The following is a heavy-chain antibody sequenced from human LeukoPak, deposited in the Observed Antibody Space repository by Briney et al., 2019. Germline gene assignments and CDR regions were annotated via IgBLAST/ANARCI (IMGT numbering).Heavy chain of an antibody. V-gene: IGHV3-7*01. Sequence: GGSLRLSCAASGFTFSSYWMSWVRQAPGKGLEWVANIKQDGSEKYYVDSVKGRFTISRDNAKNSLYLQMKSLRAEDTAVYYCARGKTSQNIVTRKTYNWFDPWGQGTLVTVSS. J-gene: IGHJ5*02. D-gene: IGHD2/OR15-2a*01. CDR3: ARGKTSQNIVTRKTYNWFDP. CDR2: IKQDGSEK. CDR1: GFTFSSYW.